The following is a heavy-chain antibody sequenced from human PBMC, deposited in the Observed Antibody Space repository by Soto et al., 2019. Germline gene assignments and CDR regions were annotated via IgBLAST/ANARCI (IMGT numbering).Heavy chain of an antibody. CDR2: ISGSGDGT. D-gene: IGHD6-19*01. Sequence: EVQLLESGGGLVQPGGSLRLSCAVSGFTFSDYAMSWVRQPPGKGLEWVSGISGSGDGTYYSDSVQGRFTISRDNSKNMLSLQMNSLRAEDTAVYYCAKHVAGTSPRYWLDYWGQGSRVTVSS. J-gene: IGHJ4*02. CDR1: GFTFSDYA. CDR3: AKHVAGTSPRYWLDY. V-gene: IGHV3-23*01.